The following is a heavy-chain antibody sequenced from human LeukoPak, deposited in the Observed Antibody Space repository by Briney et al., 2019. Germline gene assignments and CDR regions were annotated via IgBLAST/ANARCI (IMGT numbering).Heavy chain of an antibody. CDR3: ARVRAAADYFDS. Sequence: ASGKVSCKASGYTFTSYGISGVRQAPGQGLEWMGWTSAYNGNTNYAQKLQGRLTMTTDTSTSTAYMELQSLRSDDTAVYYCARVRAAADYFDSWGQGTLLTVSS. V-gene: IGHV1-18*01. D-gene: IGHD6-13*01. CDR2: TSAYNGNT. CDR1: GYTFTSYG. J-gene: IGHJ4*02.